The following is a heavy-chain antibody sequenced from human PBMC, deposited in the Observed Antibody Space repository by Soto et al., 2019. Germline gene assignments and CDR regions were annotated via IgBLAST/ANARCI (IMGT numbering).Heavy chain of an antibody. CDR1: GASTSGSY. J-gene: IGHJ5*02. V-gene: IGHV4-59*01. CDR2: IHYSGTT. D-gene: IGHD5-12*01. CDR3: ARESIGGWLLS. Sequence: LSLTYNVPGASTSGSYWSWVRQSPGKGLEWIGYIHYSGTTTYSPSLRSRVTISLDPSESQFSLKLTSVTAADTAIYYCARESIGGWLLSWGRGSLVTVSS.